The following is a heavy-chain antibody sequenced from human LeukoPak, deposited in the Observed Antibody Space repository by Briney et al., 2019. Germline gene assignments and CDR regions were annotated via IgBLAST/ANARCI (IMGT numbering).Heavy chain of an antibody. CDR3: AKNLYCGGGSCYPSALGMDV. CDR1: GFTFSSYA. V-gene: IGHV3-23*01. D-gene: IGHD2-15*01. J-gene: IGHJ6*02. Sequence: GGSLRLSCAASGFTFSSYAMSWVHQAPGKGLEWVSAISGGGGSTYYADSVKGRFTISRDNSKNTLYLQMNSLRAEDTAVYYCAKNLYCGGGSCYPSALGMDVWGQGTTVTVSS. CDR2: ISGGGGST.